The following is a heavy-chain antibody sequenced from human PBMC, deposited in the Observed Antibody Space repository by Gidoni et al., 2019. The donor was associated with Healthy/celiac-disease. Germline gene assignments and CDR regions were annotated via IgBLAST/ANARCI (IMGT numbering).Heavy chain of an antibody. V-gene: IGHV3-23*01. CDR3: AKEKAVAGTPFDY. J-gene: IGHJ4*02. CDR2: ISGGGGST. D-gene: IGHD6-19*01. CDR1: GFTFSSYA. Sequence: EVQLLVSGGGLVQPGGSLSLSCAASGFTFSSYAMSWVRQAPGKGLEWVSAISGGGGSTYYADSVKGRFTISRDNSKNTLYLQRNSLRAEDTAVYYCAKEKAVAGTPFDYWGQGTLVTVSS.